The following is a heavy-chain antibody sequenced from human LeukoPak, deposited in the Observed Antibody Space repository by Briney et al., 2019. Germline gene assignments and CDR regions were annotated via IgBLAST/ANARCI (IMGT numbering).Heavy chain of an antibody. V-gene: IGHV4-34*01. CDR1: GGSFSGYY. CDR2: INHSGST. CDR3: ARATRWLQFTDDAFDI. J-gene: IGHJ3*02. Sequence: PSETLSLTCAVYGGSFSGYYWSWIRQPPGKGLEWIGEINHSGSTNYNPSLKSRVTISVDTSKNQFSLKPSSVTAADTAVYYCARATRWLQFTDDAFDIWGQGTMVTVSS. D-gene: IGHD5-24*01.